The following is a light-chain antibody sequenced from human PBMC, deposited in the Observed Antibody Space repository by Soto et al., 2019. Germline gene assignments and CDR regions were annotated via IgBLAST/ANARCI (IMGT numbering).Light chain of an antibody. CDR2: GAS. CDR3: QQRSNWPIT. Sequence: EMVLPQALGTLSLSPGGRATLSCRASQSVTSNYLAWYQQKPGQAPRLLIFGASIRDTGIPVRFSGSGSGTDFTLTISSLEPEDFAVYYCQQRSNWPITFGQGTRLEIK. CDR1: QSVTSNY. J-gene: IGKJ5*01. V-gene: IGKV3D-20*02.